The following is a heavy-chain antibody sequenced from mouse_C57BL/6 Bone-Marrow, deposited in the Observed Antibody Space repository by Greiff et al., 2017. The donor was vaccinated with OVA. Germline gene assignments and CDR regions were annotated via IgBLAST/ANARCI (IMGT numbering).Heavy chain of an antibody. J-gene: IGHJ3*01. V-gene: IGHV5-4*01. CDR1: GFTFSSYA. Sequence: EVQLVESGGGLVKPGGSLKLSCAASGFTFSSYAMSWVRQTPEKRLEWVATISDGGSYTYYPDNVKGRFTISRDNAKNNLYLQMSHLKSEDTAMYYCARDYGSSYDAYWGQGTLVTVSA. CDR3: ARDYGSSYDAY. D-gene: IGHD1-1*01. CDR2: ISDGGSYT.